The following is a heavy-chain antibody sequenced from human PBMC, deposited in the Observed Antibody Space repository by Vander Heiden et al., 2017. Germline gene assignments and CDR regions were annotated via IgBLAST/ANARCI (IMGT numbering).Heavy chain of an antibody. CDR2: ITGSSGIT. Sequence: EVQLLESGGGLVQPGGSLRLSCAASGFTFSSYAMGWVRQAPGKGLEWVSAITGSSGITFYADSVKGRFTISRDNSKNTLFLQMNSLRAEDTAVYYCAKRLAGWYWVDYWGQGTLVTVSS. CDR3: AKRLAGWYWVDY. D-gene: IGHD6-19*01. J-gene: IGHJ4*02. CDR1: GFTFSSYA. V-gene: IGHV3-23*01.